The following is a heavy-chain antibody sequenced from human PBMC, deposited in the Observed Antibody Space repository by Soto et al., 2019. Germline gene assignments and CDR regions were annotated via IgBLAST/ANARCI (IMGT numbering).Heavy chain of an antibody. CDR3: ARDRRITMVRGVIISYYYGMDV. J-gene: IGHJ6*02. Sequence: GGSLRLSCAASGFTFSSYWMSWVRQAPGKGLEWVANIKQDGSEKYYVDSVKGRFTISRDNAKNSLYLQMNSLRAEDTAVYYCARDRRITMVRGVIISYYYGMDVWGQGTTVTVS. CDR2: IKQDGSEK. D-gene: IGHD3-10*01. CDR1: GFTFSSYW. V-gene: IGHV3-7*01.